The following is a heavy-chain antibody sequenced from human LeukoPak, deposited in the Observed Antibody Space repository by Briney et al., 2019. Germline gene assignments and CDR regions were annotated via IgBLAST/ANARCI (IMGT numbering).Heavy chain of an antibody. CDR1: GFTFSNAW. CDR3: AKDGVILAPGVYWYMDV. Sequence: PGGSLRLSCAASGFTFSNAWMSWVRQAPGKGLEWVAFIRNDGAKTYYADSAKGRFTISRDNSRNTLYLQMNSLTAEVTAVFYCAKDGVILAPGVYWYMDVWGRGTTVTVSS. V-gene: IGHV3-30*02. J-gene: IGHJ6*03. D-gene: IGHD3-16*02. CDR2: IRNDGAKT.